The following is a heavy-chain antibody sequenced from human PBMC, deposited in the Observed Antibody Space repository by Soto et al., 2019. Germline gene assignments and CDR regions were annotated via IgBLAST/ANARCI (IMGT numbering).Heavy chain of an antibody. J-gene: IGHJ4*02. D-gene: IGHD2-2*02. CDR3: VRVRGYDCSSTSCYKFFDY. V-gene: IGHV4-30-2*01. Sequence: QLQLQESGSGLVKPSQTLSLTCAVSGGSISSGGYSWSWIRQPPGKGLEWIGYIYHSGSTYYNPSLKSRVTISVDRSKNQFSLKLSSVTAADTAVYYCVRVRGYDCSSTSCYKFFDYWGQGTLVTVSS. CDR2: IYHSGST. CDR1: GGSISSGGYS.